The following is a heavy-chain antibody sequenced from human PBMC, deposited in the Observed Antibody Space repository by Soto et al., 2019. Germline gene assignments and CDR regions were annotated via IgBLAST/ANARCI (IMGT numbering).Heavy chain of an antibody. CDR2: IDPSDSYT. CDR1: GYSFTNYW. CDR3: AGAPQLSRGMDV. Sequence: GESLKISCKGSGYSFTNYWISWVRHMPGKGLEWMGRIDPSDSYTNYGPSFEGHVTISSDKSISTAYLQWSSLKASDTAMYYCAGAPQLSRGMDVWGQGTTVTVSS. V-gene: IGHV5-10-1*01. J-gene: IGHJ6*02. D-gene: IGHD2-2*01.